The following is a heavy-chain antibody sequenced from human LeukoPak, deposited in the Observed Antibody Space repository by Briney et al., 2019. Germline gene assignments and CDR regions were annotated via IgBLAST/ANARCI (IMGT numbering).Heavy chain of an antibody. D-gene: IGHD6-19*01. CDR3: ARDAAGTLSFDY. J-gene: IGHJ4*02. CDR2: IYHSGST. V-gene: IGHV4-38-2*02. CDR1: GYSISSGYY. Sequence: SETLSLTRAVSGYSISSGYYWAWIRQPPGKGLEWIGSIYHSGSTYYNPSLKSRVTISVDTSKNQFSLKLSSVTAADTAVYYCARDAAGTLSFDYWGQGTLVTVSS.